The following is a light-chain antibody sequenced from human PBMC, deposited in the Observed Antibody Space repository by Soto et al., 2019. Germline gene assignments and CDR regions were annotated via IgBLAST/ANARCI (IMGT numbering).Light chain of an antibody. V-gene: IGKV3-11*01. CDR3: QQYESSPIT. J-gene: IGKJ5*01. Sequence: EIVFTQSPATLSLSPGERATLSCRASQSVSSYLAWYQQKPGQAPRLLIYDASNRATGIPARFSGSGSGTDFTLTISCLEPEDFAVYYCQQYESSPITFGQGTRLEIK. CDR2: DAS. CDR1: QSVSSY.